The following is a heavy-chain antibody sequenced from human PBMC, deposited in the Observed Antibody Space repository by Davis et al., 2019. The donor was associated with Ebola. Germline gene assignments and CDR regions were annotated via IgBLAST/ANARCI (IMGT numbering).Heavy chain of an antibody. Sequence: MPSETLSLTCTVSGGSISSSSYYWGWIRQPPGKGLEWIGSIYYSGSTYYNPSLKSRVTISVDTSKNQFSLKLSSVTAADTAVYYCASRGGDLSIAAAGAFDIWGQGTMVTVSS. CDR3: ASRGGDLSIAAAGAFDI. V-gene: IGHV4-39*01. J-gene: IGHJ3*02. D-gene: IGHD6-13*01. CDR1: GGSISSSSYY. CDR2: IYYSGST.